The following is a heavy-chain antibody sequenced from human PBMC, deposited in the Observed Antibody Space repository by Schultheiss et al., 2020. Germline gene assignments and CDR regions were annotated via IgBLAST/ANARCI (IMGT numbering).Heavy chain of an antibody. D-gene: IGHD1-1*01. CDR2: IIPIFGTA. Sequence: SVKVSCKASGGTFSSYAISWVRQAPGQGLEWMGRIIPIFGTANYAQKFQGRVTITADESTSTAYMELSSLRSEDTAVYYCASSTTGTTFYYYGMDVWGQGATVTVSS. CDR3: ASSTTGTTFYYYGMDV. J-gene: IGHJ6*02. V-gene: IGHV1-69*13. CDR1: GGTFSSYA.